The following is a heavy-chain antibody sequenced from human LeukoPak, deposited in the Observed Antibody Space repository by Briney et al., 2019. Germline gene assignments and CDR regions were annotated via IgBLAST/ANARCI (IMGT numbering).Heavy chain of an antibody. CDR1: GGSISSYC. CDR2: IYYSGST. V-gene: IGHV4-59*01. Sequence: SETLSLTCTVSGGSISSYCWSWIRQPPGKGLEWIGYIYYSGSTNYNPSLKSRVTISVDTSKNQFSLKLSSVTAADTAVYYCARGGYSYGSYYFDYWGQGTLVTVSS. CDR3: ARGGYSYGSYYFDY. J-gene: IGHJ4*02. D-gene: IGHD5-18*01.